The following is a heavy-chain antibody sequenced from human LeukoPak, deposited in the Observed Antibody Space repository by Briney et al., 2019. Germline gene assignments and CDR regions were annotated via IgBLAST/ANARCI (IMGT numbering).Heavy chain of an antibody. CDR3: AREVVHYYDSSGGSDY. Sequence: ASVKVSXKASGYTFTSYYMHWVRQAPGQGLEWMGIINPSGGSTSYAQKFQGRVTVTRDTSTSTVYMELSSLRSEDTAVYYCAREVVHYYDSSGGSDYWGQGTLVTVSS. V-gene: IGHV1-46*01. D-gene: IGHD3-22*01. J-gene: IGHJ4*02. CDR2: INPSGGST. CDR1: GYTFTSYY.